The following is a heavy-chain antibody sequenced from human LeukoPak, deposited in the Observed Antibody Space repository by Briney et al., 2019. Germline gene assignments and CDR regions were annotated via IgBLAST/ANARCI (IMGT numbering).Heavy chain of an antibody. CDR2: IYYSGST. CDR3: ARRVTIFGVVIPSSYYFDY. D-gene: IGHD3-3*01. J-gene: IGHJ4*02. Sequence: SETLSLTGTVSGGSISSRTHYWGWIRQPPGKGLEWIGSIYYSGSTYYNPSLKSRVTISVDTSKNQFSLKLSSVTAADTAVYYCARRVTIFGVVIPSSYYFDYWGQGTLVTVSS. CDR1: GGSISSRTHY. V-gene: IGHV4-39*01.